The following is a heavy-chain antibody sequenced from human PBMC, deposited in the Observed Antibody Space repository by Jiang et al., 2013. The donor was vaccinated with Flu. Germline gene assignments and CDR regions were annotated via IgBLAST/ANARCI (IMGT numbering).Heavy chain of an antibody. CDR2: ISYSGST. Sequence: GLEWIGTISYSGSTYYNMSLKSRVTISVDTSKNQFSLKLSSVTAADTAVYYCARILAASVTIDYWGQGTLVTVSS. V-gene: IGHV4-30-2*03. CDR3: ARILAASVTIDY. J-gene: IGHJ4*02. D-gene: IGHD6-13*01.